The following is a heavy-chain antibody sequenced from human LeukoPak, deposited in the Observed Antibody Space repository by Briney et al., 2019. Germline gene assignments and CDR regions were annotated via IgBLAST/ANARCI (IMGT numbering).Heavy chain of an antibody. V-gene: IGHV3-30-3*01. CDR1: GFTFSSYA. CDR2: ISYDGSNK. D-gene: IGHD6-13*01. J-gene: IGHJ6*02. CDR3: ARDLALKIAAAGPNYYYGMDV. Sequence: GGSLRLSCAASGFTFSSYAMHWVRQAPGKGLEWVAVISYDGSNKYYADSVKGRFTISRDNSKNTLYLQMNSLRAEDTAVYYCARDLALKIAAAGPNYYYGMDVWGQGTTVTVSS.